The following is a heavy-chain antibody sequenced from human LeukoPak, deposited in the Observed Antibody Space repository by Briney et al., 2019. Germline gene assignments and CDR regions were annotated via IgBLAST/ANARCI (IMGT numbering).Heavy chain of an antibody. D-gene: IGHD6-6*01. CDR2: IRYDGSNK. V-gene: IGHV3-30*02. Sequence: GGSLRLSCAASGFTFSSYGMHWVRQAPGKGLEGVAFIRYDGSNKYYADSVKGRFTISRDNSKNTLYLQMNSLRAEDTAVYYCAKDPPSLGYYYMDVWGKGTTVTISS. CDR1: GFTFSSYG. J-gene: IGHJ6*03. CDR3: AKDPPSLGYYYMDV.